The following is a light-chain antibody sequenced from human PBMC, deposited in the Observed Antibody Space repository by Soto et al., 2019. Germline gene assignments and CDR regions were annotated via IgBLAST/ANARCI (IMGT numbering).Light chain of an antibody. CDR2: EVS. CDR3: TSYTSSSTPV. Sequence: QSALTQPASVSGSPGQAITISCTGTSSDVGGYNYVSWYQQHPGKAPKLMIYEVSNRPSGVSDRFSGSESGNTASLTISGLQAEDEADYYCTSYTSSSTPVFGTGTKLTVL. V-gene: IGLV2-14*01. J-gene: IGLJ1*01. CDR1: SSDVGGYNY.